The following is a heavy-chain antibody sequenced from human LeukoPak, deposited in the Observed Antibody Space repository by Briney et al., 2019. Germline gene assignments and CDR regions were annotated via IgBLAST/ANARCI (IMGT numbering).Heavy chain of an antibody. J-gene: IGHJ4*02. CDR3: AKCSQPFTTDWYRFCCIDC. CDR1: GFTLSLYA. D-gene: IGHD3-3*01. V-gene: IGHV3-23*01. Sequence: PGGSLRLSCAASGFTLSLYAMTWVRQAPGKGLEWVSTISGSGGTSYYADSVRGRFTISSDTSKNTLHLQMNSLRAEDTAVYFCAKCSQPFTTDWYRFCCIDCWGQGTLVTVSS. CDR2: ISGSGGTS.